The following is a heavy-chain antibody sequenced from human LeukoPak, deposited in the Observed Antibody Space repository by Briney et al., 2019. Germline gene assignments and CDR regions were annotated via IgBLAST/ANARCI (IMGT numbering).Heavy chain of an antibody. D-gene: IGHD3-10*01. V-gene: IGHV1-2*02. CDR2: INPNSGGT. CDR1: GYTFTGYY. Sequence: ASVKVSCKASGYTFTGYYMHWVRQAPGQGLEWMGLINPNSGGTNYAQKFQGRVTMNRDTSISTAYMELSRLRSDDTAVYYCARAGFGELPSYGMDVWGQGTTVTVSS. CDR3: ARAGFGELPSYGMDV. J-gene: IGHJ6*02.